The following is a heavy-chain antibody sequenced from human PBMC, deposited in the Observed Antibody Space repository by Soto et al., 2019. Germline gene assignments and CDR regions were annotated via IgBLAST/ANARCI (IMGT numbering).Heavy chain of an antibody. V-gene: IGHV3-49*04. CDR3: TREAGATLWMYYFDY. CDR1: GFTFGDYA. J-gene: IGHJ4*02. D-gene: IGHD1-26*01. Sequence: GGSLRLSCTASGFTFGDYAMSWVRQAPGKGLEWVGFIRSKAYGGTTEYAASVKGRFTISRDDSKSIAYLQMNSLKTEDTAVYYCTREAGATLWMYYFDYWGQGTLVTVSS. CDR2: IRSKAYGGTT.